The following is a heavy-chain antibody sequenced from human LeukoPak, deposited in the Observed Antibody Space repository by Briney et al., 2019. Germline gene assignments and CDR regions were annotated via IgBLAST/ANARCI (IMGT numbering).Heavy chain of an antibody. J-gene: IGHJ3*02. CDR2: MNPNSGNT. D-gene: IGHD4-23*01. V-gene: IGHV1-8*03. Sequence: ASVKVSCKASGYIFSSHDINWVRQATGQGLEWMGWMNPNSGNTGYAQKFQGRVTITRNNSISTVYMELSSLRSEDTAVYYCARRLGLRWDLQAFDIWGQGTMVTVPS. CDR3: ARRLGLRWDLQAFDI. CDR1: GYIFSSHD.